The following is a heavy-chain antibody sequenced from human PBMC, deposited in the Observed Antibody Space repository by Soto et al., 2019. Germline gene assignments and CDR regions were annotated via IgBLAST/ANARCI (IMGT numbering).Heavy chain of an antibody. J-gene: IGHJ6*02. V-gene: IGHV3-9*01. CDR1: GFTFDDYA. D-gene: IGHD6-6*01. Sequence: EVQLVESGGGLVQPGRSLRLSCAASGFTFDDYAMHWVRQPPGKGLEWVSGISWNRANIGYADSVKGRFTISRDNAKNSLYLQMNSLRPEDTAVYYCAKPTQEYKTASFVSSYYYGMDVWGQGTTVTVSS. CDR3: AKPTQEYKTASFVSSYYYGMDV. CDR2: ISWNRANI.